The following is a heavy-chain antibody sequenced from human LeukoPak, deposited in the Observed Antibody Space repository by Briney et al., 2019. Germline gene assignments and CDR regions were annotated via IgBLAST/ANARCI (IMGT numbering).Heavy chain of an antibody. J-gene: IGHJ4*02. CDR3: ARSNYDYVWGSYRPFDY. D-gene: IGHD3-16*02. Sequence: GRSLRLSCAASGFTFSSYAMHWVRQAPGKGLEWVAVISYDGSNKYYADSVKGRFTISRDNSKNTLYLQMNSLRAEDTAVYYCARSNYDYVWGSYRPFDYWGQGTLVTVSS. CDR2: ISYDGSNK. CDR1: GFTFSSYA. V-gene: IGHV3-30-3*01.